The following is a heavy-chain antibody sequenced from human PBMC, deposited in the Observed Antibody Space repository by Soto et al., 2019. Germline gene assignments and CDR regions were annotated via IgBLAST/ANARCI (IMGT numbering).Heavy chain of an antibody. CDR2: IYYSGST. J-gene: IGHJ4*02. V-gene: IGHV4-59*08. Sequence: QVQLQESGPGLVKPSETLSLTCTVSGGSISGNYWTWIRQPPGKGLEWIGYIYYSGSTNYNPSRSSRVTIAIDTSKNQFSLKLTSGTAADPAVYYCARLWTTVPHDYWGQGPLVTVSS. CDR3: ARLWTTVPHDY. D-gene: IGHD4-17*01. CDR1: GGSISGNY.